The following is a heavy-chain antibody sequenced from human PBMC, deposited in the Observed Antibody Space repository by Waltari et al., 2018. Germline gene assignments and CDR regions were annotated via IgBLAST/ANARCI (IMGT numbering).Heavy chain of an antibody. CDR1: GYSISSGYY. CDR2: IYHSGST. J-gene: IGHJ4*02. D-gene: IGHD3-10*01. CDR3: ARSDYYGSGSGDY. Sequence: QVQLQESGPGLVKPSETLSLTCAVSGYSISSGYYWGWIRQPPGKGLEWIGSIYHSGSTYYNPSLKSRVTISVDTSKNQFSLKLSSVTAADTAVYYCARSDYYGSGSGDYWGQGTLVTVSS. V-gene: IGHV4-38-2*01.